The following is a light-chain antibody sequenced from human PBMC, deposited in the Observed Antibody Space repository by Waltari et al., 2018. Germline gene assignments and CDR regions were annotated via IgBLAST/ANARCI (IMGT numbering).Light chain of an antibody. Sequence: QSALTQPASVSGSPGQSITISCTGTSSDVGAYDNVYWYQQHPVKAPKLRIYDVTKRPSGVSHRFTGSKAGNTASLTISGLQAEDEADYYCSSYRGSFTLVFGGGTKVTVL. CDR3: SSYRGSFTLV. V-gene: IGLV2-14*03. CDR2: DVT. CDR1: SSDVGAYDN. J-gene: IGLJ3*02.